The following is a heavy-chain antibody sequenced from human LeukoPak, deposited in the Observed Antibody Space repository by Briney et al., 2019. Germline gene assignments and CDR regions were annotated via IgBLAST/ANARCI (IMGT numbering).Heavy chain of an antibody. CDR3: ARGGVGGFMVRGVTYFDY. CDR2: INHSGST. V-gene: IGHV4-34*01. D-gene: IGHD3-10*01. J-gene: IGHJ4*02. Sequence: SETPSLTCAVYGGSFSGYYWSWIRQPPGKGLEWIGEINHSGSTNYNPSLKSRVTISVDTSKNQFSLKLSSVTAADTAVYYCARGGVGGFMVRGVTYFDYWGQGTLVTVSS. CDR1: GGSFSGYY.